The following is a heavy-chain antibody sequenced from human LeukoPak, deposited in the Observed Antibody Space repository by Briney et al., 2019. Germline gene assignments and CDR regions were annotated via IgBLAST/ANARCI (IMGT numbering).Heavy chain of an antibody. D-gene: IGHD3-22*01. V-gene: IGHV3-21*01. CDR3: ARVDSSGYGLDN. J-gene: IGHJ4*02. Sequence: PGGSLRLSCAASGFTFSSYIMNWVRQAPGKGLEWVSSISSSSGYIYYADSVKGRFTISRDNAKNSLYLQTNSLRAEDTAVYSCARVDSSGYGLDNWGQGTLVTVSS. CDR2: ISSSSGYI. CDR1: GFTFSSYI.